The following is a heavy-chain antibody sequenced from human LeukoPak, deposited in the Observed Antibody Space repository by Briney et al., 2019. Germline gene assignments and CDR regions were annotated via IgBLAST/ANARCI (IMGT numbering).Heavy chain of an antibody. J-gene: IGHJ4*02. CDR1: GGTFSSYA. Sequence: SVKVSCKASGGTFSSYAISWVRQAPGQGLEWMGGIIPIFGTANYAQKFQGRVTITTDESTSTVYMELSSLRSEDTAVSYCARVGIAAADRPFDYWGQGTLVTVSS. D-gene: IGHD6-13*01. CDR3: ARVGIAAADRPFDY. V-gene: IGHV1-69*05. CDR2: IIPIFGTA.